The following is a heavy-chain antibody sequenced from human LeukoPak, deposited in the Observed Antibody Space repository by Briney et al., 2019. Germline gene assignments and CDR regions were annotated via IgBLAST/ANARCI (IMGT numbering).Heavy chain of an antibody. CDR2: INHNGST. CDR1: GGSFSDHY. J-gene: IGHJ5*02. V-gene: IGHV4-34*01. CDR3: ARHYGP. Sequence: TPSETLSLTCAVYGGSFSDHYWSWVRQPPGKGLEWIGEINHNGSTNCNPSLKSRVTISVDTSKNQFSLKLNSVTAADTAVYYCARHYGPWGQGTLVTVSS. D-gene: IGHD3-16*01.